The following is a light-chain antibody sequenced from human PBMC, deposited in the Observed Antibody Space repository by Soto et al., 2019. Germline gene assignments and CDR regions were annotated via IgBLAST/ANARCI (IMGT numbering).Light chain of an antibody. Sequence: DIQMTQSPSSLSASVGDRVTITCRASQSITSYLNWYQQKPGKAPKLLIYAASSLKSGVPSRFSGSGSGIDFTLTISSLQPEDFATYYCQQSYSTLGLTFGGGTKVEIK. J-gene: IGKJ4*01. CDR3: QQSYSTLGLT. V-gene: IGKV1-39*01. CDR2: AAS. CDR1: QSITSY.